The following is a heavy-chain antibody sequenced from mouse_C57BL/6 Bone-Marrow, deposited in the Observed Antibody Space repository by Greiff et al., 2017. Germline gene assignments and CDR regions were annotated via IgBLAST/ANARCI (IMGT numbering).Heavy chain of an antibody. CDR1: GFSLTSYA. J-gene: IGHJ3*01. D-gene: IGHD1-1*01. V-gene: IGHV2-9-1*01. CDR2: IWTGGGT. CDR3: AINGGYYGPEAY. Sequence: VQLVESGPGLVAPSQSLSITRTVSGFSLTSYAISWVRQPPGKGLEWLGVIWTGGGTNYNSDLKSRLSLSNDNSKSQVSLKMNSLQPDDTASYYCAINGGYYGPEAYWGQGTLVTVSA.